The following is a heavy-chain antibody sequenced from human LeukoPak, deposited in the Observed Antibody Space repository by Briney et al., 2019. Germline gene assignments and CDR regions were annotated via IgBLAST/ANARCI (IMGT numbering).Heavy chain of an antibody. D-gene: IGHD6-6*01. J-gene: IGHJ4*02. CDR3: ARFQPRSSSSFDY. Sequence: GGSLRLSCAASGFTFSSYGMHWVRQAPGKGLEWVAVISYDGSNKYYADSVKGRFTISRDNSKNTLYLQMNSLRAEDTAVYYCARFQPRSSSSFDYWGQGTLVTVSS. CDR1: GFTFSSYG. V-gene: IGHV3-30*03. CDR2: ISYDGSNK.